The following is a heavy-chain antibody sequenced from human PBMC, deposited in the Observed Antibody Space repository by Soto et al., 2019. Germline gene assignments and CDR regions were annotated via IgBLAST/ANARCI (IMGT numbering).Heavy chain of an antibody. V-gene: IGHV4-38-2*02. Sequence: SETLSLTCIVSGFAISRGYYWSSVRQPPGKGLEWIGSIYPSVSSYHNPSLETRVRLSIDTSKNQFTLNLTSVTAADTALYYCAREKVGTTFFDNWGQGIQVTVSS. J-gene: IGHJ4*02. CDR2: IYPSVSS. D-gene: IGHD1-1*01. CDR3: AREKVGTTFFDN. CDR1: GFAISRGYY.